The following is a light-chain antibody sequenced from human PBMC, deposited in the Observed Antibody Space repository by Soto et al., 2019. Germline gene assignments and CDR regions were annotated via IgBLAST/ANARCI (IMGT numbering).Light chain of an antibody. CDR2: DAS. CDR1: QSISSY. J-gene: IGKJ5*01. V-gene: IGKV1-39*01. CDR3: QQSYSTLLIT. Sequence: DIQMTQSPSSLSASVGDRVTITCRASQSISSYLNWYQQKPGKAPKLLIYDASSLQSGVPSRFSGSGSGTDFTLTISSLQPADFATYYCQQSYSTLLITFGQGTRLEIK.